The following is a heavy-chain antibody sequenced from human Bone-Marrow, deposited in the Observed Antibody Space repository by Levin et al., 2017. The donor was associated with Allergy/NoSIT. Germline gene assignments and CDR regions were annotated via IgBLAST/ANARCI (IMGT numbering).Heavy chain of an antibody. CDR3: ARIYDSTGYYSGVGAFDM. CDR1: GFTFSAYW. Sequence: GGSLRLSCAGSGFTFSAYWMTWVRQGPGKGLEWVASIHLDGAEEYYVDSVKGRFTISRDNAKHSLYLQMNTLRAEDTAVYYCARIYDSTGYYSGVGAFDMWGQGTMVTVSS. V-gene: IGHV3-7*01. J-gene: IGHJ3*02. D-gene: IGHD3-22*01. CDR2: IHLDGAEE.